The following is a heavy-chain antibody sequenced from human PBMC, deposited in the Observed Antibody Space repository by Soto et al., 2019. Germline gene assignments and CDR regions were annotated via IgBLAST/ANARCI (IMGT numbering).Heavy chain of an antibody. CDR1: GVTFSSDW. CDR2: IKQDGSTI. V-gene: IGHV3-7*01. CDR3: AGGVH. D-gene: IGHD6-6*01. J-gene: IGHJ4*02. Sequence: EVQLGESGGDLVQPGGALRLSCAASGVTFSSDWMSWVRQAPEKGLEWVANIKQDGSTIYYADSVKGRFTISRDNAKNSLYLQMNSLRAEDTDIYYCAGGVHWGQGTLVTVSS.